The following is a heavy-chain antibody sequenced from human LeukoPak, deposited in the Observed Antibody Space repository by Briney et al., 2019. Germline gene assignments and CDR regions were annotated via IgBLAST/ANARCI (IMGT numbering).Heavy chain of an antibody. CDR2: ISSGSTI. CDR1: GFTFSSYE. J-gene: IGHJ4*02. CDR3: ARESIAVAGAPFDY. Sequence: GGSLRLSCAASGFTFSSYEMNWVRQAPGKGLEWVSYISSGSTIYDTDSVKGRFTISRDNAKNSLYLQMNSLRAEDTAVYYCARESIAVAGAPFDYWGQGTLVTVSP. D-gene: IGHD6-19*01. V-gene: IGHV3-48*03.